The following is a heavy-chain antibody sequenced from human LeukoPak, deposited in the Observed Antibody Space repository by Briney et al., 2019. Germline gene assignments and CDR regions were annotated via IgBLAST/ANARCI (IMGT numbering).Heavy chain of an antibody. J-gene: IGHJ3*02. V-gene: IGHV4-34*01. CDR2: INHSGST. D-gene: IGHD2-8*01. CDR1: GGSFSGYY. CDR3: ARRQWFIPRLFGAFDI. Sequence: SETLSLTCAVYGGSFSGYYWSWIRQPRGKGLEWIGEINHSGSTNYNPSLKSRATISVDTSKNQFSLKLSSVTAADTAVYYCARRQWFIPRLFGAFDIWGQGTMVTVSS.